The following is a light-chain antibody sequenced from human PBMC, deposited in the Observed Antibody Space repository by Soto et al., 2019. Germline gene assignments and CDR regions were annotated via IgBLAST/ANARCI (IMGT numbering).Light chain of an antibody. CDR1: SSNIGAGYP. CDR2: GNT. Sequence: QSVLTQPPSVSGAPGQRITISCTGSSSNIGAGYPLHWYQQLPGTAPKLLIFGNTIRPSGVPDRFSGSRSGLAITGLQAEDEADYYCQSYDSSLSGYVFGTGTKVTVL. CDR3: QSYDSSLSGYV. V-gene: IGLV1-40*01. J-gene: IGLJ1*01.